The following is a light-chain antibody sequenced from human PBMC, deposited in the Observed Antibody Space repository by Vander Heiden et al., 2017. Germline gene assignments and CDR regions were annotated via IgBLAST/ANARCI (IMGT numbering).Light chain of an antibody. CDR3: QQYHNWPPYT. CDR1: QSISNN. V-gene: IGKV3-15*01. Sequence: EIVMTQSPATLSVSPGERATLSCRASQSISNNLAWYQQKPGQPPRLLIHGASARATGIPARFSGSGFGTYFTLTINSLQSADFAVYYCQQYHNWPPYTFGQGTKLEIK. CDR2: GAS. J-gene: IGKJ2*01.